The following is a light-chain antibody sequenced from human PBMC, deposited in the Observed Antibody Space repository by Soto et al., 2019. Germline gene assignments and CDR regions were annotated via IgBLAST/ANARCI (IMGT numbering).Light chain of an antibody. CDR3: CSFAVCAALV. J-gene: IGLJ2*01. V-gene: IGLV2-23*01. CDR2: EGT. Sequence: QSALTQPASVSASPGQSITISCTGTSSNVGTYDLVSWYQHHPDKDPKLIIYEGTKRPSGISSRFSGSKSGNTASLTISGLQSEDDADYYCCSFAVCAALVFGGGTKLTVL. CDR1: SSNVGTYDL.